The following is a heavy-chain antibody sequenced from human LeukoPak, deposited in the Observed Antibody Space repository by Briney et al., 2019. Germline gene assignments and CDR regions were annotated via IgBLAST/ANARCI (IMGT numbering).Heavy chain of an antibody. CDR2: IWYDRSNK. CDR3: ARDRVVVAATEGYYFDY. J-gene: IGHJ4*02. D-gene: IGHD2-15*01. Sequence: GGSLRLSCSASGFTFSNCAMHWVRQAPGKGLEWVAVIWYDRSNKYYADSVKGRFTISRDNSKNTLYLQMNGLRAEDTAVYYCARDRVVVAATEGYYFDYWGQGTLVTVSS. V-gene: IGHV3-33*08. CDR1: GFTFSNCA.